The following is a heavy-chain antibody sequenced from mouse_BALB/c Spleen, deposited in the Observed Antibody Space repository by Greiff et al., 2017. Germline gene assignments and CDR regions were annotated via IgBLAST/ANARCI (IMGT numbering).Heavy chain of an antibody. J-gene: IGHJ3*01. CDR3: ARGYYYGSRTY. CDR1: GFNIKDTY. CDR2: IDPANGNT. Sequence: VQLQQSGAELVKPGASVKLSCTASGFNIKDTYMHWVKQRPEQGLEWIGRIDPANGNTKYDPKFQGKATITADTSSNTAYLQLSSLTSEDTAVYYCARGYYYGSRTYWGQGTLVTVSA. V-gene: IGHV14-3*02. D-gene: IGHD1-1*01.